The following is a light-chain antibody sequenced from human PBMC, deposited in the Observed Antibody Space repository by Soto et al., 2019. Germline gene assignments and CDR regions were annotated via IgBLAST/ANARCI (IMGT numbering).Light chain of an antibody. CDR2: GAS. CDR3: HQYCSSPWT. J-gene: IGKJ1*01. V-gene: IGKV3-20*01. Sequence: EIVLTQSPGTLSLSPGERATLSCRASQSVSSSYLAWYQQKPGQAPRLLIYGASSRATRIPVRFSGSGSGTDFTLTISRLELEDFSMYYCHQYCSSPWTFGQGTKVEIK. CDR1: QSVSSSY.